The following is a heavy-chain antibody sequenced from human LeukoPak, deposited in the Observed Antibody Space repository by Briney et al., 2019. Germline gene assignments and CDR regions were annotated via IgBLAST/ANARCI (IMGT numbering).Heavy chain of an antibody. CDR2: IYYSGST. CDR1: GGSISSYY. V-gene: IGHV4-59*01. CDR3: ATHSYGYGRFDY. J-gene: IGHJ4*02. D-gene: IGHD5-18*01. Sequence: SETLSLTCTVSGGSISSYYWSWIRQPPGKGLEWIGYIYYSGSTNYNPSLKSRVTISVDTSKNQFSLKLSSVTAADTAVYYCATHSYGYGRFDYWGQGTLVTVSS.